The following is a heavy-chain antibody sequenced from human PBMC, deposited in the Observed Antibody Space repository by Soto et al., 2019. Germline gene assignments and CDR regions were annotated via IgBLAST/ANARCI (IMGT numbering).Heavy chain of an antibody. J-gene: IGHJ4*02. Sequence: QVQLQESGPGLVKPSQTLSLICTVSGGFISNGDYHWSWIRQPPGKGLEWIGYTYPSGSTYYNAALRRGGSIAIDASKKQFAVKLNSVTAADTAVYYCAREGGDDAPQGCWGQGTLVTVSS. CDR1: GGFISNGDYH. D-gene: IGHD5-12*01. CDR3: AREGGDDAPQGC. CDR2: TYPSGST. V-gene: IGHV4-30-4*01.